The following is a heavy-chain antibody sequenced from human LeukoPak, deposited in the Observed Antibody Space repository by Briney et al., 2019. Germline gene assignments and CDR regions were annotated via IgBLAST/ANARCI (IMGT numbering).Heavy chain of an antibody. V-gene: IGHV3-11*04. CDR3: AAVALYSSSWYYYYYYYMDV. CDR2: ISSRGETT. Sequence: GGSLRLSCVTSGFIFSDYYMSWIRQAPGKGLEWVSHISSRGETTYYADSVKGRFTISRDNAKNSLFLQMNSLRAEDTAVYYCAAVALYSSSWYYYYYYYMDVWGKGTTVTVSS. D-gene: IGHD6-13*01. CDR1: GFIFSDYY. J-gene: IGHJ6*03.